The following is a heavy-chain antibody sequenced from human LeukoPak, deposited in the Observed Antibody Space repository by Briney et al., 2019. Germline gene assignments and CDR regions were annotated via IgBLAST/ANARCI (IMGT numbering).Heavy chain of an antibody. CDR1: GGSLSGYY. CDR3: ARGGGIAAAGTIKYYFDY. Sequence: PSETLSLTCAVYGGSLSGYYWSWIRQPPGKGLEWIGEINHSGSTNYNPSLKSRVTISVDTSKNQFSLKLSSVTAADTAVYYCARGGGIAAAGTIKYYFDYWGQGTLVTVSS. CDR2: INHSGST. D-gene: IGHD6-13*01. V-gene: IGHV4-34*01. J-gene: IGHJ4*02.